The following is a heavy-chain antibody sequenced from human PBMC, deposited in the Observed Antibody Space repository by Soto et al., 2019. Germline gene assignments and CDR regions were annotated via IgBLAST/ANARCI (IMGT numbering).Heavy chain of an antibody. J-gene: IGHJ4*02. CDR1: GGTFSRYA. Sequence: SSVEVCCKASGGTFSRYAISWVRQAPGQGLEWMGGIIPIFGIANYAQKFQGRVTITRDMSTSTAYMELSSLSSEDTAVYYCSALIVRATLYFDTCGQEALLTISS. CDR3: SALIVRATLYFDT. D-gene: IGHD1-26*01. V-gene: IGHV1-69*17. CDR2: IIPIFGIA.